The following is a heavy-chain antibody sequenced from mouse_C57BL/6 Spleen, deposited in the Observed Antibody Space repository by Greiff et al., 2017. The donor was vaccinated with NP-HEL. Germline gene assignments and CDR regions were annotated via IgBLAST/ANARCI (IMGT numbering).Heavy chain of an antibody. V-gene: IGHV1-69*01. Sequence: QVQLQQSGAELVMPGASVKLSCKASGYTFTSYWMHWVKQRPGPGLEWIGEIDPSDSYTNYNQKFKGKSTLTVDKSSSTAYMQLSSLTSEDSAVYYCARWEGNWGQGTTLTVSS. D-gene: IGHD4-1*01. CDR2: IDPSDSYT. CDR1: GYTFTSYW. CDR3: ARWEGN. J-gene: IGHJ2*01.